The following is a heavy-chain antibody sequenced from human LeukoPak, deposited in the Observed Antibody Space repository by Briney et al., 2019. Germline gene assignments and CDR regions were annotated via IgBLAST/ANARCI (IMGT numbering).Heavy chain of an antibody. CDR2: INPVFGTA. D-gene: IGHD2/OR15-2a*01. CDR3: ARGVPGNSPGTLNYFDY. V-gene: IGHV1-69*13. J-gene: IGHJ4*02. Sequence: ASVKVSCTASGDTFSSYVISWVRQAPGQGLEWMGGINPVFGTAHYAQKFQDRVTITADESTSTAYMELSSLRSEDTAVYYCARGVPGNSPGTLNYFDYWGQGTLVTVSS. CDR1: GDTFSSYV.